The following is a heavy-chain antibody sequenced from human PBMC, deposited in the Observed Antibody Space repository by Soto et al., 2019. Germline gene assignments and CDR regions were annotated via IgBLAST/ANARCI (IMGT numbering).Heavy chain of an antibody. Sequence: PSETLSLTCTVSGGSISSSSYYWGWIRQPPGKGLEWIGSIYYSGSTYYNPSLKSRVTISVDTSKNQFSLKLSSVTAADTAVYYCARRTLGDYDWFDPWGQGTLVTVSS. CDR3: ARRTLGDYDWFDP. J-gene: IGHJ5*02. CDR1: GGSISSSSYY. CDR2: IYYSGST. V-gene: IGHV4-39*01. D-gene: IGHD4-17*01.